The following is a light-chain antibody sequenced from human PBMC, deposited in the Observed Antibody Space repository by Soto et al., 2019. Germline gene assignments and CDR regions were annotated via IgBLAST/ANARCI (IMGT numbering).Light chain of an antibody. V-gene: IGLV1-40*01. CDR1: SSNFGAGYD. CDR2: GNS. CDR3: QSYDSSLSVWV. J-gene: IGLJ3*02. Sequence: QTVLTQPPSVSGAPGQRVTISCTGTSSNFGAGYDVHWYQQLPGTAPKLLIYGNSNRPSGVPDRFSGSKSGTSASLAITGLQAEDEADYYCQSYDSSLSVWVFGGGTKVTVL.